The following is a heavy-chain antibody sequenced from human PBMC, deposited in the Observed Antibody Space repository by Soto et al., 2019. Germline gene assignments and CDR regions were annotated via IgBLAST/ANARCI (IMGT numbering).Heavy chain of an antibody. Sequence: GASVKVSCKASGYTFTGYYMHWVRQAPGQGLEWMGWINPNSGGTNYAQKFQGWVTMTRDTSISTAYMELSRLRSDDTAVYYCAREGITMRKNNWFDPWGQGTLVTVSS. V-gene: IGHV1-2*04. D-gene: IGHD3-22*01. CDR2: INPNSGGT. J-gene: IGHJ5*02. CDR3: AREGITMRKNNWFDP. CDR1: GYTFTGYY.